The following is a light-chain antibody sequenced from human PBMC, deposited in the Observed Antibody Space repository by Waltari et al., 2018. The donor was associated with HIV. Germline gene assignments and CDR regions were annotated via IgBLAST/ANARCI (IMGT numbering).Light chain of an antibody. CDR3: AAWYVSLHGYV. Sequence: QSVLTQPPSASGTPGQRVTISCSGSSPNIGSNPINWYRQLPGTAPKLLIYSNNKLPSVVPDRCSGSKSVTARSLAISGLQSEDEAHYYCAAWYVSLHGYVFGTGTKVTVV. V-gene: IGLV1-44*01. CDR1: SPNIGSNP. J-gene: IGLJ1*01. CDR2: SNN.